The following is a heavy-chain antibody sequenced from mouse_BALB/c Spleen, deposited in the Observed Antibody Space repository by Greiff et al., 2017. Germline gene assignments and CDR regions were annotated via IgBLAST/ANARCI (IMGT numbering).Heavy chain of an antibody. V-gene: IGHV2-9*02. CDR1: GFSFTSYG. CDR3: ARGDYDAWFAY. J-gene: IGHJ3*01. D-gene: IGHD2-4*01. Sequence: VQRVESGPGLVAPSQSLSITCTVSGFSFTSYGVHWVRQPPGKGLEWLGVIWAGGSTNYNSALMSRLSISKDNSKSQVFLKMNSLQTDDTAMYYCARGDYDAWFAYWGQGTLVTVSA. CDR2: IWAGGST.